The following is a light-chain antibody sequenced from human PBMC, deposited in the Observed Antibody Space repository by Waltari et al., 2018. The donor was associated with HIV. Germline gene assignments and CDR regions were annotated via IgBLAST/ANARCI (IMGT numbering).Light chain of an antibody. CDR3: QQYNDWPRLT. CDR1: QSVSRN. CDR2: GAS. Sequence: EIVMTQSPATLSVSPGERATLSRRASQSVSRNLGWYQQKPGQAPRLLIYGASMRATGIAARFSGSGSGTEFTLTISSLQSEDFAVYYCQQYNDWPRLTFGPGTKVDIK. J-gene: IGKJ3*01. V-gene: IGKV3-15*01.